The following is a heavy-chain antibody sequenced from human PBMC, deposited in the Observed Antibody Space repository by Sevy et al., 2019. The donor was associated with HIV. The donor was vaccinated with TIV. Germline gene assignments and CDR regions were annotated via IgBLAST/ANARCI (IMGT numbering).Heavy chain of an antibody. Sequence: ASLKVSCKVSGSALTELAMHWVRQAPGKGLEWMATFDPEDGETFYAQKFQGRVTMTEDTSTDTAYLELVSLRSEDTAVDYCATTKDYYEGSGYPFDGWGQGTLVTVSS. CDR3: ATTKDYYEGSGYPFDG. J-gene: IGHJ4*02. CDR2: FDPEDGET. CDR1: GSALTELA. V-gene: IGHV1-24*01. D-gene: IGHD3-22*01.